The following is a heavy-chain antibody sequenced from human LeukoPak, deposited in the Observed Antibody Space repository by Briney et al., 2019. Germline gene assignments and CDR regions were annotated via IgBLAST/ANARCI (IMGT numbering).Heavy chain of an antibody. J-gene: IGHJ3*02. CDR3: AKCDSGSYYGTAFDI. D-gene: IGHD1-26*01. CDR2: ISGSGGST. Sequence: GGSLRLSCAASGVTFSSYAMSWVRQAPGKGLEWVSAISGSGGSTYYADSVKGRFTISRDNPKNTLYLQMNSLRAEDTAVYYCAKCDSGSYYGTAFDIWGQGTMVTVSS. V-gene: IGHV3-23*01. CDR1: GVTFSSYA.